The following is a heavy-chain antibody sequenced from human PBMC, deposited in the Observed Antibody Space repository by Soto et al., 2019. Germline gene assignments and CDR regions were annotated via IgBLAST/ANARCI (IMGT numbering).Heavy chain of an antibody. CDR2: IWYEGLNI. Sequence: QVQLVESGGGVVQPGTSLRLSCAASGFTFSTYGMHWVRQTPGKGLEWVAIIWYEGLNIYYADSVKGRFTISRDDSKNTVYLEMNSLRPGDTAVYYCARAGPYCGSDCYPWAFDLWGHGTVVTVSS. D-gene: IGHD2-21*02. CDR3: ARAGPYCGSDCYPWAFDL. J-gene: IGHJ3*01. V-gene: IGHV3-33*01. CDR1: GFTFSTYG.